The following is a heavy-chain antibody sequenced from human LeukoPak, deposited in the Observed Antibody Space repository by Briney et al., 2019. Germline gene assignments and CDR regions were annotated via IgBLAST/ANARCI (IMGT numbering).Heavy chain of an antibody. D-gene: IGHD3-3*01. Sequence: PGGSLRLSCAASGFTFSIYWMSWVRQAPGKGLEWVANMNLDGSERYYVDSVKGRFTISRDNAKNSLYLQMNSLRAEDTAVYYCARALRYDFWSPRAFDIWGQGTMVTVSS. CDR3: ARALRYDFWSPRAFDI. CDR2: MNLDGSER. V-gene: IGHV3-7*01. CDR1: GFTFSIYW. J-gene: IGHJ3*02.